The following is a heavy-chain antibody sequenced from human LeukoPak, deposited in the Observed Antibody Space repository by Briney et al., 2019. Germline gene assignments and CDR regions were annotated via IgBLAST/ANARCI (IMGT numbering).Heavy chain of an antibody. V-gene: IGHV1-69*04. CDR3: ARERVLVLYPGSGGFDP. CDR2: IVNIFGIA. CDR1: GGTFSSYA. D-gene: IGHD3-3*02. Sequence: SVKVSCKASGGTFSSYAISWVRQAPGQGLEWMGRIVNIFGIANYAKKFQGRVTITADKSTSIAYMELSSLRSEDTAVYYCARERVLVLYPGSGGFDPWGQGTLVTVSS. J-gene: IGHJ5*02.